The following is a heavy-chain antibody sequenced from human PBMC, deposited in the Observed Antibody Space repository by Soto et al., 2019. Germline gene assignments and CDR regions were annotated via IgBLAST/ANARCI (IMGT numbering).Heavy chain of an antibody. Sequence: EVQLLESGGGLVQPGGSLRLSCAASGFTFSSYAMSWVRQAPGKGLERVSAISGSGGSTYYADSVKGRFTISRDNSKNTLYLQMNSLRAEDTAVYYCAKAIVVVPAAMPGDYWGQGTLVTVSS. V-gene: IGHV3-23*01. CDR2: ISGSGGST. J-gene: IGHJ4*02. CDR3: AKAIVVVPAAMPGDY. CDR1: GFTFSSYA. D-gene: IGHD2-2*01.